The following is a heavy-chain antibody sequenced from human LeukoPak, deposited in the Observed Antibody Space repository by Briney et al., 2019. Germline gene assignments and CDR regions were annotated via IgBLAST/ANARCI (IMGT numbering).Heavy chain of an antibody. V-gene: IGHV4-59*01. CDR1: VGSISRYH. CDR2: IYYSGRT. Sequence: PSETLSLTCTVSVGSISRYHWSCIPHPPGEGLEWIGYIYYSGRTNYYPALESRLIISVDESKIQFLLKLSSMTAVDTAVYYCAREQWLAYPRAAFDIWGQGTMVTVSS. D-gene: IGHD6-19*01. J-gene: IGHJ3*02. CDR3: AREQWLAYPRAAFDI.